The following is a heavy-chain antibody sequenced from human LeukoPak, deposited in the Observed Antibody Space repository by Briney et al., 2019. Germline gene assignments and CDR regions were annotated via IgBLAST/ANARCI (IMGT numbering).Heavy chain of an antibody. V-gene: IGHV4-39*07. CDR3: ARYHQGFDDY. Sequence: LEWIGSIYYSGSTYYNPSLKSRVTISMDTSKNQFSLKLSSVTAADTAVYYCARYHQGFDDYWGQGTLVTVSS. CDR2: IYYSGST. J-gene: IGHJ4*02. D-gene: IGHD3-9*01.